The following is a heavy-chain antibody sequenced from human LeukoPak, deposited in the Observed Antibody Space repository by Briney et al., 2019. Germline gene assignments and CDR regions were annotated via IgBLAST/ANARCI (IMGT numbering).Heavy chain of an antibody. CDR3: ATPYDILTGYYY. CDR2: ISSSNSYK. Sequence: GCSLRLSCAASGFTFSDYYMSWIHQAPGKGLEGVSYISSSNSYKNYADSVKGRFTISRENAKNSLPLQVNCLSAKDTPLYHCATPYDILTGYYYWGQGTLVTVSS. J-gene: IGHJ4*02. V-gene: IGHV3-11*03. CDR1: GFTFSDYY. D-gene: IGHD3-9*01.